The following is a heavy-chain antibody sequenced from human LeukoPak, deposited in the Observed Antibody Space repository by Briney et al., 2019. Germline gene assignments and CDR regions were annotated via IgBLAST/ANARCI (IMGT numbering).Heavy chain of an antibody. CDR3: ARDQRLKGPYDFWSGGCWFDP. J-gene: IGHJ5*02. V-gene: IGHV1-18*01. Sequence: GASVKVSCKASGYTFTSYGISRVRQAPGQGLEWMGWISAYNGNTNYAQKLQGRVTMTTDTSTSTAYMELRSLRSEDTAVYYCARDQRLKGPYDFWSGGCWFDPWGQGTLVTVSS. CDR1: GYTFTSYG. CDR2: ISAYNGNT. D-gene: IGHD3-3*01.